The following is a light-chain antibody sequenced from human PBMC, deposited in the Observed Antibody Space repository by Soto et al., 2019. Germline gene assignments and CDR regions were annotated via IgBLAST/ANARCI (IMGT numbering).Light chain of an antibody. CDR2: AVR. J-gene: IGLJ3*02. V-gene: IGLV2-11*01. Sequence: SALPPPPSLSGPPGPSVTLSCTGTNSDVGRYNSVSWYQQLPGKAPKIIISAVRQRPSGVPDRFSGAKSGNTAALTISGLQADDEADYFCFSYTANDNLVFGGGTKVTVL. CDR3: FSYTANDNLV. CDR1: NSDVGRYNS.